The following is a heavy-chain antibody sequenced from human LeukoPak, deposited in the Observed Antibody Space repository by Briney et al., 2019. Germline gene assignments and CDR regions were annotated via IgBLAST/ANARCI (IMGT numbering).Heavy chain of an antibody. CDR3: ARGFGPNGFDV. J-gene: IGHJ3*01. Sequence: GGSLRLSCAASGLTVRNNSMSWVRQAPGKGLERVSVTDSGGNYADSVKGRFTISRDNSKNTLYLQMNSLRAEDTAVYYCARGFGPNGFDVWGQGTKVTVSP. CDR2: TDSGG. D-gene: IGHD3-3*01. CDR1: GLTVRNNS. V-gene: IGHV3-66*01.